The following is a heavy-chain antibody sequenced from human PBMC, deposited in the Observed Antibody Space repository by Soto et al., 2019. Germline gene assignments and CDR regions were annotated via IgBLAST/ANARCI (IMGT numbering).Heavy chain of an antibody. CDR2: ISSRSYTI. V-gene: IGHV3-48*02. Sequence: EVQLVESGGGLVQPGGSWRPSCPAPGLSFSTYSRNWVGQAPGKGLEWVSYISSRSYTIYYIDSVKGRFTISRDNAKSSLYLQMNSLRDEDTAVYYCARGGSSSDNGMDVWGQGTTVTVSS. D-gene: IGHD6-6*01. CDR1: GLSFSTYS. CDR3: ARGGSSSDNGMDV. J-gene: IGHJ6*02.